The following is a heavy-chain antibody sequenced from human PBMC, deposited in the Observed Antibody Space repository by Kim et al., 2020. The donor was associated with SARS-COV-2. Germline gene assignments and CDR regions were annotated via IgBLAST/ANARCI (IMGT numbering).Heavy chain of an antibody. J-gene: IGHJ4*02. CDR3: ARAWGPYGSGSAFDY. D-gene: IGHD3-10*01. V-gene: IGHV3-30*04. Sequence: GGSLRLSCAASGFTFSSYAMHWVRQAPGKGLEWVAVISYDGSNKYYADSVKGRFTISRDNSKNTLYLQMNSLRAEHTAVYYCARAWGPYGSGSAFDYWGQGTLVTVSS. CDR2: ISYDGSNK. CDR1: GFTFSSYA.